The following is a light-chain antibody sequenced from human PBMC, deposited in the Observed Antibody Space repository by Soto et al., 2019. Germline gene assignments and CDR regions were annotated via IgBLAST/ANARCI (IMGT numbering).Light chain of an antibody. Sequence: EIVMTQSPATLSVSPGEKATLSCRASQNVSSQLAWYQQKPGQAPRLLIYGASTRATGIPARFSGSGSGTEFTLTISSLQSEDFAVYYCQQYNNWPPWTFGQGTKVEIK. CDR1: QNVSSQ. V-gene: IGKV3-15*01. CDR3: QQYNNWPPWT. J-gene: IGKJ1*01. CDR2: GAS.